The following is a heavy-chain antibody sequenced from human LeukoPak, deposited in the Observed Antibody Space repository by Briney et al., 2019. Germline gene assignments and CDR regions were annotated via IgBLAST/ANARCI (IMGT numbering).Heavy chain of an antibody. CDR2: IYYSGST. CDR3: ATSGYSSSWLGVFDY. V-gene: IGHV4-31*03. CDR1: GVSINSGGFY. J-gene: IGHJ4*02. Sequence: PSQTLSLTCTVSGVSINSGGFYWNWLRQHPGKGLEWIGYIYYSGSTSYNPSLKSRITISVDTSKNQFSLKLSSVNAADTAVYYCATSGYSSSWLGVFDYWGQGTVVTVST. D-gene: IGHD2-2*01.